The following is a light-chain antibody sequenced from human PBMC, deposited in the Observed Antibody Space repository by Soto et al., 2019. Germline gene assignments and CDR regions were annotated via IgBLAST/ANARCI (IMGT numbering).Light chain of an antibody. V-gene: IGKV3-11*01. J-gene: IGKJ2*01. Sequence: EIVLTQSPATLSLSPGERATLSCRASQSISSFLAWYQQTPGQAPRLLIYDASKRATGIPARFSGSGSGTDFTLSISSLEPEDFAVYYCHQRSNWPATFGQGTKVEIK. CDR3: HQRSNWPAT. CDR1: QSISSF. CDR2: DAS.